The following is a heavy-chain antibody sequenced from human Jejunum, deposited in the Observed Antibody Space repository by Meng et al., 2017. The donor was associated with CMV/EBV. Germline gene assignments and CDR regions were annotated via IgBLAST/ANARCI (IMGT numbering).Heavy chain of an antibody. V-gene: IGHV4-4*02. D-gene: IGHD4-17*01. J-gene: IGHJ4*02. CDR3: TTLYGDSIS. CDR1: GGSIRNDQW. Sequence: QVRLQESRPGLGRPSGTLSLTCYVSGGSIRNDQWWSWVRQAPGKGLEWFGEIYHSGKTNYNPSVKSRVSMSVDKSQNHFSLRLSSVTAADTAVYYCTTLYGDSISWGQGTLVTVSS. CDR2: IYHSGKT.